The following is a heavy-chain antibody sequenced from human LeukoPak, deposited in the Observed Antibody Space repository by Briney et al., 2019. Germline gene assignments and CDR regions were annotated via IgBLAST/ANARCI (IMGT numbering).Heavy chain of an antibody. CDR3: ARVHAYYYDSSGQDFDY. CDR1: GGSISSSSYY. D-gene: IGHD3-22*01. V-gene: IGHV4-39*07. J-gene: IGHJ4*02. Sequence: SETLSLTCTVSGGSISSSSYYWGWIRQPPGKGLEWIGSIYYSGGTYYNPSLKSRVTISVDTSKNQFSLKLSSVTAADTAVYYCARVHAYYYDSSGQDFDYWGQGTLVTVSS. CDR2: IYYSGGT.